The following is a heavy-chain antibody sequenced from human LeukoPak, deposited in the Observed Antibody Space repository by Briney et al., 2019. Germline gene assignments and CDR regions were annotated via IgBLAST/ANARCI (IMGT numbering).Heavy chain of an antibody. CDR2: IYHSGVT. CDR1: GCSISSGYY. D-gene: IGHD3-16*01. J-gene: IGHJ5*01. V-gene: IGHV4-38-2*02. CDR3: ARVGGSAYPSTGFDF. Sequence: SETLSLTCTVSGCSISSGYYWGWIRQPPGKGLEWIGSIYHSGVTDYNPSLKSRVTISVDTSKNQFSLKLSSVTAADTAVYNCARVGGSAYPSTGFDFWGQGTLVTVSS.